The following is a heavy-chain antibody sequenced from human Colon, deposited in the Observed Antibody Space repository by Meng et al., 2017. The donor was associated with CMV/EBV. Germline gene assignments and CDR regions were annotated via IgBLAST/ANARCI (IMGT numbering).Heavy chain of an antibody. D-gene: IGHD4-17*01. CDR2: ISGSGGKT. V-gene: IGHV3-23*01. J-gene: IGHJ1*01. CDR3: AKDGTTVTPYGYFQN. CDR1: GFTSSIYA. Sequence: SGFTSSIYAMSLVRLAPGKGLEWVSGISGSGGKTFYSDSVRGRFTISRDNSKNTVYLEMNSLRADDTAIYYCAKDGTTVTPYGYFQNWGQGTLVTVSS.